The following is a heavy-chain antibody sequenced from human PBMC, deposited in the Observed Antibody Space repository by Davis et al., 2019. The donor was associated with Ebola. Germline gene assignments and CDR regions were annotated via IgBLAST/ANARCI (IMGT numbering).Heavy chain of an antibody. CDR3: ARALLVGKQQLVI. CDR1: GGSISSYY. V-gene: IGHV4-34*01. CDR2: INHSGST. Sequence: PSETLSLTCTVSGGSISSYYWSWIRQPPGKGLEWIGEINHSGSTNYNPSLKSRVTISVDTSKNQFSLKLSSVTAADTAVYYCARALLVGKQQLVIWGQGTLVTVSS. D-gene: IGHD6-13*01. J-gene: IGHJ4*02.